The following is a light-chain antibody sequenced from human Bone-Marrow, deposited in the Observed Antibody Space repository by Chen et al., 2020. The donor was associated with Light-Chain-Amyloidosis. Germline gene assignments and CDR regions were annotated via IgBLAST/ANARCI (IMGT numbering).Light chain of an antibody. V-gene: IGLV2-14*01. CDR1: SSDVGGDNH. J-gene: IGLJ1*01. Sequence: QSALTQPASVSGSPGQSIPIPCSGTSSDVGGDNHVSWYQQHPDKAPKLMIYEVTNRPSWVPDRFSGSKSDNTASLTISGFQTEDEADYFCSSYTITNTLVFGSGTRVTVL. CDR2: EVT. CDR3: SSYTITNTLV.